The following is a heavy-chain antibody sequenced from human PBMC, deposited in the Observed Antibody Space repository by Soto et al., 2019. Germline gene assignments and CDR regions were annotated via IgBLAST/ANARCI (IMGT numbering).Heavy chain of an antibody. CDR1: ESIFRGYG. D-gene: IGHD3-16*01. CDR2: IRFDGSNI. CDR3: ARDGIGSVAFWGYLXY. J-gene: IGHJ4*02. V-gene: IGHV3-33*01. Sequence: PGGSLILSCAAPESIFRGYGMHWVRQAPGKGLEWVAIIRFDGSNINYADAVMGRFTISRDNSKNMLYLEMNSLRVEDTAVYYCARDGIGSVAFWGYLXYWGQGTLVXVSS.